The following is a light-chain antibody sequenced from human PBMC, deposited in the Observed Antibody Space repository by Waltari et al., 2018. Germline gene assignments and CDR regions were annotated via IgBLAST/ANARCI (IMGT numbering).Light chain of an antibody. CDR2: DNR. CDR3: QSYDSSLSGVV. CDR1: SSNIGAGYD. V-gene: IGLV1-40*01. Sequence: QSVLTQSPSVSGAPGQRVTISCTGSSSNIGAGYDVQWYQQLQGPAPKLLIYDNRIRPSRVRVRFSGSKSGTSASLSITGLQAEDEADSYCQSYDSSLSGVVFGGGTKLTVL. J-gene: IGLJ2*01.